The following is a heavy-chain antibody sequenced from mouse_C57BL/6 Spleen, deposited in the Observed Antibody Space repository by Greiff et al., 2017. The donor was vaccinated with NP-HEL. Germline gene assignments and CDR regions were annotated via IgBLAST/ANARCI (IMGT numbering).Heavy chain of an antibody. D-gene: IGHD1-1*01. V-gene: IGHV5-4*03. Sequence: EVKLVESGGGLVKPGGSLKLSCAASGFTFSSYAMSWVRQTPEKRLEWVATISDGGSYTYYPDNVKGRFTISRDNAKNNLYLQMSHLKSEDTAMYYCARGRDYYGSSYVPFAYWGQGTLVTVSA. CDR1: GFTFSSYA. CDR2: ISDGGSYT. CDR3: ARGRDYYGSSYVPFAY. J-gene: IGHJ3*01.